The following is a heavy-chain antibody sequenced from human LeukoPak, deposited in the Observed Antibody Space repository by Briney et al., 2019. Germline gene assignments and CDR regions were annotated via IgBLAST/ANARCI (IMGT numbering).Heavy chain of an antibody. J-gene: IGHJ3*02. Sequence: ASLKVSCKASGYTFTNYHMHWVRQAPGQGLEWRGTIDPSGGRTSYAQKFQGRVTLTGDTSTSTVYMELSSLRSEDTAVYYCARPAPTGVDAFDIWGQGTLVTVSS. D-gene: IGHD3-10*01. V-gene: IGHV1-46*01. CDR2: IDPSGGRT. CDR3: ARPAPTGVDAFDI. CDR1: GYTFTNYH.